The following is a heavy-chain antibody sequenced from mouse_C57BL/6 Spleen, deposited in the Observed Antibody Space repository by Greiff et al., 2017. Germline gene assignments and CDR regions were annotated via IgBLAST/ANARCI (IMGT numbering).Heavy chain of an antibody. CDR2: INPNNGGT. Sequence: EVQLQQSGPELVKPGASVQMSCKASGYTFTDYNMHWVKQSHGKSLEWIGYINPNNGGTSYNQKFKGKATLTVNKSSSTAYMELRSLTSEDSAVYYCAREGVTTVSLDYWGQGTTLTVSS. V-gene: IGHV1-22*01. CDR3: AREGVTTVSLDY. CDR1: GYTFTDYN. J-gene: IGHJ2*01. D-gene: IGHD1-1*01.